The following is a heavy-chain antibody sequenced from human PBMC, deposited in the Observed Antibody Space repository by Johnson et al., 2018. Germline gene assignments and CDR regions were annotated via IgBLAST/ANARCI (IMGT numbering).Heavy chain of an antibody. V-gene: IGHV3-23*04. CDR2: ISGSGGST. Sequence: VQLVESGGGLVQPGGSLRLSCAASGFTFSSYAMSWVRQAPGKGLEWVSAISGSGGSTYYADSVKGRFTISRDNSKNTLYLQMNSLRAEDTAVYYCAKDADCGGDCYSGYYYYGMDVWGQGTTVTVSS. CDR1: GFTFSSYA. J-gene: IGHJ6*02. CDR3: AKDADCGGDCYSGYYYYGMDV. D-gene: IGHD2-21*02.